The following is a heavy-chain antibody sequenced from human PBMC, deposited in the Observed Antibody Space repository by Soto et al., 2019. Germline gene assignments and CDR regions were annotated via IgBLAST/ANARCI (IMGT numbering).Heavy chain of an antibody. D-gene: IGHD3-22*01. CDR1: GFTFSGYG. CDR3: AKVRPSASSGYYFDY. V-gene: IGHV3-30*18. Sequence: PGGSLRLSCAASGFTFSGYGMHWVRQAPGKGLEWVAVISFDGSNKYYADSVKGRFTISRDNSKNTLYLQMNSLRAEDTAVYYCAKVRPSASSGYYFDYWGQGT. CDR2: ISFDGSNK. J-gene: IGHJ4*02.